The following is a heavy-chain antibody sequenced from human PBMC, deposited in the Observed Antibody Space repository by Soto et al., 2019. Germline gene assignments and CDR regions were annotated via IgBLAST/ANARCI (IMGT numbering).Heavy chain of an antibody. V-gene: IGHV3-7*01. J-gene: IGHJ4*02. CDR2: IKQDGSEK. CDR1: GFIFSSYW. CDR3: AREKRSYPY. Sequence: GGSLRLSCAASGFIFSSYWMSWVRQAPGKGLEWVANIKQDGSEKYYVDSVKGRFTISRDNAKNSLYLQMNSLRAEDTAVYYCAREKRSYPYWGQGTLVTVSS.